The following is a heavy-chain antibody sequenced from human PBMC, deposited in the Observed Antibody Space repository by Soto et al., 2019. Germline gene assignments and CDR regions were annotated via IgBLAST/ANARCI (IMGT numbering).Heavy chain of an antibody. CDR3: AIDESEDYVWGRYLF. D-gene: IGHD3-16*01. Sequence: APVKVSCKSSGYTFTSYGISWVRQAPGQGLEWMGWISAYNGNTNYAQSFHDRVTMTTDTSTSTAYMELRSLKSDDTAVYYCAIDESEDYVWGRYLFRGQRTPSTVSS. CDR2: ISAYNGNT. V-gene: IGHV1-18*04. CDR1: GYTFTSYG. J-gene: IGHJ1*01.